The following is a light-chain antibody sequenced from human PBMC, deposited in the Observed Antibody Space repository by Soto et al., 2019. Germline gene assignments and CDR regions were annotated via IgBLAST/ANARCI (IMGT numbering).Light chain of an antibody. Sequence: DIVLTQSPATLALSPGESVTLSCRASQSVTNFLAWYRQKPGQAPRLLMHHASSRATGIPDRFSGGGSGTDFTLTISSLEPEDFAVYYCQQRSSWPPTFGGGTKVDIK. CDR2: HAS. V-gene: IGKV3-11*01. J-gene: IGKJ4*01. CDR3: QQRSSWPPT. CDR1: QSVTNF.